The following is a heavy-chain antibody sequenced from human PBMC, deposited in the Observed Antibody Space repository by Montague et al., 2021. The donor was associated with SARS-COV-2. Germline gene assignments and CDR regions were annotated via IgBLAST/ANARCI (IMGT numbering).Heavy chain of an antibody. J-gene: IGHJ4*02. V-gene: IGHV4-59*01. Sequence: SETLSLTCSVSGGSISIYYWSWIRQPPGKGLEWIGYIYYSGSTNYNPSLKSRVTISIDTSKNQFSLELSSVTAADMAVYYCASPGGYCTGGSCYYVYWGQGTLVTVSS. CDR2: IYYSGST. D-gene: IGHD2-15*01. CDR3: ASPGGYCTGGSCYYVY. CDR1: GGSISIYY.